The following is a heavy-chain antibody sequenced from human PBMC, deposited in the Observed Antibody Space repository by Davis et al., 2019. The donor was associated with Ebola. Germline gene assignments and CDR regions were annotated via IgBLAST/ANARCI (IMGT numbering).Heavy chain of an antibody. CDR2: ISGSGGST. D-gene: IGHD4-17*01. Sequence: GESLKISCAASGFTFSSYAMSWVRQAPGKGLEWVSAISGSGGSTYYADSVKGRFTISRDNSKNTLYLQMNSLRAEDTAVYYCARQGLRYYFDYWGQGTLVTVSS. CDR3: ARQGLRYYFDY. J-gene: IGHJ4*02. V-gene: IGHV3-23*01. CDR1: GFTFSSYA.